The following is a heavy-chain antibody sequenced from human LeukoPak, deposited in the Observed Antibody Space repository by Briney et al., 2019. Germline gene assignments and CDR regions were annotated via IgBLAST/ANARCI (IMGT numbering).Heavy chain of an antibody. J-gene: IGHJ1*01. CDR3: AAGDGPGIAAAGTGYFQH. D-gene: IGHD6-13*01. Sequence: ASVKVSCKASGYTFTSYYMHWVRQAPGQGLEWMGITNPSGGSTSYAQKFQGRVTMTRDTSTSTVYMELSSLRSEDTAVYYCAAGDGPGIAAAGTGYFQHWGQGTLVTVSS. V-gene: IGHV1-46*01. CDR2: TNPSGGST. CDR1: GYTFTSYY.